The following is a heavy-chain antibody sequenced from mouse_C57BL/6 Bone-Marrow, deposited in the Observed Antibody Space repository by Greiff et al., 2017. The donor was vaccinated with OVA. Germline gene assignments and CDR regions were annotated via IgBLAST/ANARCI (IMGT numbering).Heavy chain of an antibody. D-gene: IGHD2-4*01. CDR1: GYSITSGYY. J-gene: IGHJ1*03. V-gene: IGHV3-6*01. Sequence: EVKLQESGPGLVKPSQSLSLTCSVTGYSITSGYYWNWIRQFPGNKLEWMGYISYDGSNNYNPSLKNRISITRDTSKNQFFLKLNSVTTEDTATYYCARGYDYDRPWYFDVWGTGTTVTVSS. CDR2: ISYDGSN. CDR3: ARGYDYDRPWYFDV.